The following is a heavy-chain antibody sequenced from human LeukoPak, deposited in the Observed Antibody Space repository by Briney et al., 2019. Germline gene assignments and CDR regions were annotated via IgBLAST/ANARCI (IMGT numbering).Heavy chain of an antibody. CDR3: ARAITMIVGGEDY. V-gene: IGHV1-2*02. Sequence: ASVKVSCKASGYTFTGYYMHWVRQAPGRGLEWMGWINPNSGGTNYAQKFQGRVTMTRDTSISTAYMELSRLRSDDTAVYYCARAITMIVGGEDYWGQGTLVTVSS. CDR2: INPNSGGT. D-gene: IGHD3-22*01. CDR1: GYTFTGYY. J-gene: IGHJ4*02.